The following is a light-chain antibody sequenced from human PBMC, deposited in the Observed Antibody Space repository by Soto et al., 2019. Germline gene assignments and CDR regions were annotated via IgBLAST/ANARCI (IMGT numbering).Light chain of an antibody. V-gene: IGKV3-20*01. CDR1: QSVSNNY. CDR2: GAS. Sequence: IGLTQSPGTLSLAAGERATLSFRASQSVSNNYLAWYQQKPGQAPRLLIYGASNRATGIPDRFSGSGSGTDFTLTISRLEPEDFAVYYCQQYGSSGTFGQGTKVDIK. J-gene: IGKJ1*01. CDR3: QQYGSSGT.